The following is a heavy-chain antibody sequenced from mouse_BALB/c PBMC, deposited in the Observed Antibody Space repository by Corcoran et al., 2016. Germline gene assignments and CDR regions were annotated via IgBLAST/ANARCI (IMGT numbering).Heavy chain of an antibody. CDR3: TRNRRDEYYFDY. V-gene: IGHV1S12*01. D-gene: IGHD2-14*01. Sequence: QVQLQQSGPELVKPGASVKISCKASGYTFTSYYIHWVKQRPGQGLEWIGYIYPRDGSTNYNEKFKGKATLTADTSSSTAYMQLSSLTSEDSAVYFCTRNRRDEYYFDYWGQGTTLTVSS. CDR1: GYTFTSYY. CDR2: IYPRDGST. J-gene: IGHJ2*01.